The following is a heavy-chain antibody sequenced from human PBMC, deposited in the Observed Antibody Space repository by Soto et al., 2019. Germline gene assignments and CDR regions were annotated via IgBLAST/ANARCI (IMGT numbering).Heavy chain of an antibody. CDR3: ACTMVRGLYGMDV. CDR1: GYTFTSYY. Sequence: QVQLVQSGAEVKKPGASVKVSCKASGYTFTSYYMHWVRQAPGQGLEWMGIINPSGGSTSYAQKFQGRGTMTRDTSTSTVYMELSSLRSEDTAVYYCACTMVRGLYGMDVWGQGNTFTVSS. CDR2: INPSGGST. D-gene: IGHD3-10*01. V-gene: IGHV1-46*01. J-gene: IGHJ6*02.